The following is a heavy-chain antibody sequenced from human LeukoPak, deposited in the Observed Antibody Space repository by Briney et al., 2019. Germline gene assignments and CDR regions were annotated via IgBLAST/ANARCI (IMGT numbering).Heavy chain of an antibody. CDR1: GFTCSRHG. J-gene: IGHJ4*02. CDR3: ARDRAWYYFDY. V-gene: IGHV3-30*03. CDR2: ISNDGSRK. Sequence: PGGSLRLSCAPSGFTCSRHGMHWVHQARGKGLEWVAIISNDGSRKYYAHSVEGRFTISRDNSKNTLYLQMDSLRAEDTAVYYCARDRAWYYFDYWGQGTLVTVSS.